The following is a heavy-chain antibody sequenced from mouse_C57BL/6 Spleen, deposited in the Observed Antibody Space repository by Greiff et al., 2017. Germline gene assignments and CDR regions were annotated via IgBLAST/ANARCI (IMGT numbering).Heavy chain of an antibody. CDR3: ARGGYYYGSSWYFDV. J-gene: IGHJ1*03. V-gene: IGHV1-53*01. CDR2: INPSNGGT. CDR1: GYTFTSYW. D-gene: IGHD1-1*01. Sequence: VQLQQPGTELVKPGASVKLSCKASGYTFTSYWMHWVKQRPGQGLEWIGNINPSNGGTNYNEKFKSKATLTVDKSSSKAYMQLSSLTSEDSAVYYCARGGYYYGSSWYFDVWGTGTTVTVSS.